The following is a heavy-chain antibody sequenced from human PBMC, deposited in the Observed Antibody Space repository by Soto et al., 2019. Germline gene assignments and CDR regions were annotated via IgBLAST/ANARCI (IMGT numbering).Heavy chain of an antibody. Sequence: PGESLKISCQASGCSFTTYWISWVRQMPGKGLECMGRIDPTDSYTDYGPSFEGHVTMSVDRSINTAYLEWSSLKASDSAMYYCVRHYYYDSSYYYPTNTQLRLDYWGQGTLVTVSS. CDR1: GCSFTTYW. J-gene: IGHJ4*02. CDR3: VRHYYYDSSYYYPTNTQLRLDY. V-gene: IGHV5-10-1*01. D-gene: IGHD3-22*01. CDR2: IDPTDSYT.